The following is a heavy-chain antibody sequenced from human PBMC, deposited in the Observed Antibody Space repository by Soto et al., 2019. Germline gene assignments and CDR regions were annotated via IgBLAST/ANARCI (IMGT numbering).Heavy chain of an antibody. CDR1: GFTFSSYA. V-gene: IGHV3-30-3*01. CDR3: ARERGQWLRAFDI. J-gene: IGHJ3*02. Sequence: GGSLRLSCAASGFTFSSYAMHGVRQAPGKGLEWVAVISYDGSNKYYADSVKGRFTISRDNSKNTLYLQMNSLRAEDTAVYYCARERGQWLRAFDIWGQGTMVTVSS. D-gene: IGHD6-19*01. CDR2: ISYDGSNK.